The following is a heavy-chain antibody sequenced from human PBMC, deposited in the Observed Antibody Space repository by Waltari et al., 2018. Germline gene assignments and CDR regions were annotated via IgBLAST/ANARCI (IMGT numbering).Heavy chain of an antibody. V-gene: IGHV1-2*02. CDR2: INFNSGGT. CDR1: GNTLSGYF. J-gene: IGHJ6*02. CDR3: ATDRGGYPGMDV. D-gene: IGHD5-12*01. Sequence: QVLLAQSGAEVKMPGASVRVSCSGNTLSGYFLHLVPQAPGQGLEWMGWINFNSGGTLYAQKFQGRVTMTRDTSIATAYMELSGLRYDDTAVYYCATDRGGYPGMDVWGQGTTVTVSS.